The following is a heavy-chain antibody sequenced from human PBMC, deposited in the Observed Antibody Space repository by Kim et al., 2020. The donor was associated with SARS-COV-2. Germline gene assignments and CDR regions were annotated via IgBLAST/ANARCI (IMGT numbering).Heavy chain of an antibody. CDR1: GFTFSSYG. CDR3: AREYAFGRLFWNAFDI. J-gene: IGHJ3*02. D-gene: IGHD3-3*01. Sequence: GGSLRLSCAASGFTFSSYGMHWVRQAPGKGLEWVAVIWYDGSNKYYADSVKGRFTISRDNSKNTLYLQMNSLRAEDTAVYYCAREYAFGRLFWNAFDIWGQGTMVTVSS. CDR2: IWYDGSNK. V-gene: IGHV3-33*08.